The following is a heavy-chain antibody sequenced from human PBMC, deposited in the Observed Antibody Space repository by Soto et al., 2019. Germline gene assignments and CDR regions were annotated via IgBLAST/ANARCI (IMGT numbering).Heavy chain of an antibody. V-gene: IGHV4-4*02. CDR3: ARVVLTITRGAFDA. CDR1: GGSISSSHW. J-gene: IGHJ3*01. CDR2: ISHSGTS. Sequence: QVQLQESGPGLVKPSGTLSLTCAVSGGSISSSHWWTWVRQSPGKGLEYIGEISHSGTSNSNPSLKSLASLTVNTSTNLLSLTLTSVTAADTAVYYCARVVLTITRGAFDAWGQGTLVIVSS. D-gene: IGHD3-9*01.